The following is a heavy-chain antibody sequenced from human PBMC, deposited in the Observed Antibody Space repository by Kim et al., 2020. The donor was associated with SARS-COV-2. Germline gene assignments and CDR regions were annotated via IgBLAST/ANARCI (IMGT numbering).Heavy chain of an antibody. V-gene: IGHV3-33*01. J-gene: IGHJ6*02. CDR1: GFTFSSYG. Sequence: GGSLRLSCAASGFTFSSYGMHWVRQAPGKGLEWVAVIWYDGSNKYYADSVKGRFTISRDNSKNTLYLQMNSLRAEDTAVYYCARAAVTTVYYYYGMDVWGQGTTVTVSS. CDR3: ARAAVTTVYYYYGMDV. CDR2: IWYDGSNK. D-gene: IGHD4-17*01.